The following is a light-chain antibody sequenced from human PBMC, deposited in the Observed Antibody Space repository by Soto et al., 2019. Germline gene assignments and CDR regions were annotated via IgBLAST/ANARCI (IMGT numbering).Light chain of an antibody. CDR2: WGS. Sequence: DIMMTQSPDSLAVSLGEPATIHCKASQSLLDTSSNVNFLAWYQQKPRQPPSLLFYWGSTRESGVPGRFSVSGSGTDFTLTINYLQAEDVAVYYCQQYSSLPLTFGGGTRVEI. V-gene: IGKV4-1*01. CDR3: QQYSSLPLT. CDR1: QSLLDTSSNVNF. J-gene: IGKJ4*01.